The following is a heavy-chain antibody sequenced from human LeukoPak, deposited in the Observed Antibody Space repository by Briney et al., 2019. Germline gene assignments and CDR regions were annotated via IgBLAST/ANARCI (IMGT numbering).Heavy chain of an antibody. D-gene: IGHD3-10*01. CDR2: IYHSGTS. CDR1: GYFIGSGQY. Sequence: SETLSLTCAVSGYFIGSGQYWGWIRQPPGKGLEWFGNIYHSGTSYYNPSLKSRMHLSIDTSKNQFSLNLTSVSATDTAVYYCVGAHGSGVIRDYWGQGLLVTVSS. J-gene: IGHJ4*02. CDR3: VGAHGSGVIRDY. V-gene: IGHV4-38-2*01.